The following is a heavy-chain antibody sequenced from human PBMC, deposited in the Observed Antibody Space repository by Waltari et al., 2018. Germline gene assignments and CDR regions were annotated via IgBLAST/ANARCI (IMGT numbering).Heavy chain of an antibody. CDR3: ARGARYFDWNHDAFDI. CDR1: VFTFVCKG. CDR2: ITWNGGHR. D-gene: IGHD3-9*01. V-gene: IGHV3-9*01. J-gene: IGHJ3*02. Sequence: EAQVVESGGGLVQPDGALGRSWSALVFTFVCKGLHWVRQSAGGGLEWVSRITWNGGHRVYADFVKGRFTVSKDDAKNSLYLQMNSLTTEDTALYYCARGARYFDWNHDAFDIWGRGTMVIVSS.